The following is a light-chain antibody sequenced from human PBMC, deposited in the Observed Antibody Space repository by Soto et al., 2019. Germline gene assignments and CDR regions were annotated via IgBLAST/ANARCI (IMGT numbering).Light chain of an antibody. J-gene: IGLJ2*01. CDR2: GNS. V-gene: IGLV1-40*01. CDR1: SSNIGARYD. Sequence: QSVLTQPPSVSGAPGQRVTISCTGSSSNIGARYDVHWYQQLPGTAPKLLMYGNSNRPSGVPDRFSGSKSGTSASLAITGLQAEDEADYYCQSYDSSLSGYVVFGGGTKLTVL. CDR3: QSYDSSLSGYVV.